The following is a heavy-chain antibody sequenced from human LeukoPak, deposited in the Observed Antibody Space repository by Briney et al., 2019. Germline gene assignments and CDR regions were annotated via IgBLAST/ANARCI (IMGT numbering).Heavy chain of an antibody. CDR1: GFTFSSYS. Sequence: GSLRLSCAASGFTFSSYSMNWVRQAPGKGLEWVSYISRDSRRIYEADSVKGRFTISRENARNSLFLQMNSLRVEDTAMYYCAREDYYDSSAYPSRGFDYWGQGTLVTVSS. D-gene: IGHD3-22*01. CDR3: AREDYYDSSAYPSRGFDY. V-gene: IGHV3-48*01. CDR2: ISRDSRRI. J-gene: IGHJ4*02.